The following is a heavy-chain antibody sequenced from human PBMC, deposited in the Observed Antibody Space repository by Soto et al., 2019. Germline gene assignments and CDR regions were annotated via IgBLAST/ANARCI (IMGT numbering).Heavy chain of an antibody. D-gene: IGHD2-21*02. CDR3: VSSRTAVFGDALDI. CDR1: GGSISSYF. J-gene: IGHJ3*02. Sequence: TSATLSLTCTVSGGSISSYFKSWIRQAPGKGLEWIGCIYDSGDANYNPSLKSRVAISLDTSKNQFSLKLSSVTAADAAVYYCVSSRTAVFGDALDIWALGTMVTVSS. V-gene: IGHV4-59*03. CDR2: IYDSGDA.